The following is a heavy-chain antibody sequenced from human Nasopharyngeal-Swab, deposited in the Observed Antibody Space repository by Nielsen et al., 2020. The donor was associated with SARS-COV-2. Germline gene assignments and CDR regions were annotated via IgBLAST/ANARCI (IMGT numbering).Heavy chain of an antibody. CDR3: SRVMVVVPDAFDI. J-gene: IGHJ3*02. CDR2: IYYSGST. D-gene: IGHD2-15*01. CDR1: GGSISRYY. Sequence: SETLSLTCTVSGGSISRYYWSWIRQHPGKGLEWSGYIYYSGSTNYNPSLKRRVTISVDTSKNQFSLKLSSVTAADTDVYYCSRVMVVVPDAFDIWGQGTMVTVSS. V-gene: IGHV4-59*01.